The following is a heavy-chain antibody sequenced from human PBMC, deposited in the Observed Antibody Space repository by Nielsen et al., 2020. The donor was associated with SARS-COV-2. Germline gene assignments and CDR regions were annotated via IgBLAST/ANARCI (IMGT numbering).Heavy chain of an antibody. J-gene: IGHJ6*02. V-gene: IGHV3-48*02. CDR3: ARDASASDCLSSFYSYAMAV. CDR1: GFTFSSYS. CDR2: ISSSSSTI. D-gene: IGHD6-25*01. Sequence: GGSLRLSCAASGFTFSSYSMNWVRQAPGKLLEWVSYISSSSSTIYYADSVKGRFTISRGHAKNSLYLQMSSLIDEATAVYYCARDASASDCLSSFYSYAMAVWGQGPT.